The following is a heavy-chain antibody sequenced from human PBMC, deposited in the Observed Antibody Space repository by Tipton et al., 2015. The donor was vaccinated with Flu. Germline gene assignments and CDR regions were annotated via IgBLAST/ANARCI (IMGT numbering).Heavy chain of an antibody. D-gene: IGHD4-11*01. V-gene: IGHV4-38-2*01. J-gene: IGHJ5*01. Sequence: TLSLTCSISGDSIASDYYWGWIRQPPGKGLEWIGNIHHTGTTYYNPSFRSRANIIRDRSKNKFFLNLIFVTAADTAVYYCARRDYSNYVSVPKNWFDSWGQGSLVTVSS. CDR3: ARRDYSNYVSVPKNWFDS. CDR1: GDSIASDYY. CDR2: IHHTGTT.